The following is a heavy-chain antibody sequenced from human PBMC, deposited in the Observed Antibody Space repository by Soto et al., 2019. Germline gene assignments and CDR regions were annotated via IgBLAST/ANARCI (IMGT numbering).Heavy chain of an antibody. CDR3: PRSFGWYAIDY. D-gene: IGHD6-19*01. CDR2: ISHSGSV. V-gene: IGHV4-4*02. J-gene: IGHJ4*02. Sequence: QVLLQESGPGLVQPSGTLSLSCAVSGDSISTNYFWGWVRQPPGKGLEWVGDISHSGSVNYNPSLKSRVTISIDKSKNQFSLKLNSVTAADTAVYYCPRSFGWYAIDYWGQGTLVIVSS. CDR1: GDSISTNYF.